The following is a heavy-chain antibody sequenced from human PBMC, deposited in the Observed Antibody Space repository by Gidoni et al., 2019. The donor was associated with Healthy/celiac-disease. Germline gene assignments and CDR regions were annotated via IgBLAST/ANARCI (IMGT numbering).Heavy chain of an antibody. CDR1: GGSFSGYY. D-gene: IGHD3-10*01. Sequence: QVQLQQWGAGLLKPSETLSPTCAVYGGSFSGYYWSGIRQPPGKGLEWIGEINHSGSTNYNPSIKSRVTISVDTSKNQFSLKLSSVTAADTAVYYCARLGLARGYYYYYMDVWGKGTTVTVSS. V-gene: IGHV4-34*01. CDR2: INHSGST. J-gene: IGHJ6*03. CDR3: ARLGLARGYYYYYMDV.